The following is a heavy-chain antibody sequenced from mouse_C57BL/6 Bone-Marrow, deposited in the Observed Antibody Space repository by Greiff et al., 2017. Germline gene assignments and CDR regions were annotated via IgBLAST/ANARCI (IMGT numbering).Heavy chain of an antibody. CDR1: YTFSRRVH. Sequence: VKLMESGPELARPWASVKISCQAFYTFSRRVHFAIRDTNYWMQWVKQRPGQGLAWIGAIYPGNGDTSYNQKFKGKATLTADKSSSTAYMQLSSLTSEDSAVYYCAWGPGSSGPGAMDYWGQGTSVTVSS. CDR3: SEDSAVYYCAWGPGSSGPGAMDY. V-gene: IGHV1-87*01. J-gene: IGHJ4*01. CDR2: GQGLAWIG. D-gene: IGHD3-2*02.